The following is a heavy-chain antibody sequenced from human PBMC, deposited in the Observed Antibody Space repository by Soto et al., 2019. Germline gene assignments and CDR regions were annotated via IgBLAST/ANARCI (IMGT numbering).Heavy chain of an antibody. J-gene: IGHJ4*02. D-gene: IGHD3-22*01. Sequence: QVQLVQSGAEVKKPGSSVKVSCKASGGTFSSYAISWVRQAPGQGLEWMGGIIPIFGTANYAQKFQGRVTITADKSTSTAYMELSSLRSDDTAVYYCARDRSAYYDSSGYYYALDYWGQGTLVTVSS. V-gene: IGHV1-69*06. CDR1: GGTFSSYA. CDR3: ARDRSAYYDSSGYYYALDY. CDR2: IIPIFGTA.